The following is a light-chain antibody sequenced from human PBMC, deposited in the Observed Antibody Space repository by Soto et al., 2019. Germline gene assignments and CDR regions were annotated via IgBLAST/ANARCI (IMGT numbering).Light chain of an antibody. V-gene: IGKV3-15*01. CDR3: QQYHNWPIT. CDR1: QSVRSN. J-gene: IGKJ5*01. CDR2: DAS. Sequence: EIVITPAPVTRSVSPGESATLSCKASQSVRSNLAWYQQKPGQSPRLLIFDASTRATGIPARFSGSGSGTEFTLTISSLQSEDFAVYYCQQYHNWPITFGQGTRREI.